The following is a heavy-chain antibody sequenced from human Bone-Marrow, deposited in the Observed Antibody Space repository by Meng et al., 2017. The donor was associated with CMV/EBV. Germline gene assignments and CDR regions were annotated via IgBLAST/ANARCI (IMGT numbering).Heavy chain of an antibody. Sequence: GESLKISCAASGFTFRNAWMSWVRQAPGKGLEWLSILYSGGNTYYADSVKGRFTISRDNSKNTLYLQMNILRPEDTAVYYCARHTSDYYYYGIDLWGQGTTVTVSS. V-gene: IGHV3-66*02. CDR2: LYSGGNT. D-gene: IGHD2-2*01. CDR1: GFTFRNAW. J-gene: IGHJ6*02. CDR3: ARHTSDYYYYGIDL.